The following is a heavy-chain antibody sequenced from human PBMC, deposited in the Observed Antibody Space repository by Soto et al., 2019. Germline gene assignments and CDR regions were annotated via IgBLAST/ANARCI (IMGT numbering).Heavy chain of an antibody. CDR2: ISSTADGT. J-gene: IGHJ6*02. CDR3: AKEGRIAAGYYYYGMDV. V-gene: IGHV3-23*01. D-gene: IGHD6-13*01. CDR1: GFTFGNYA. Sequence: GGSLRLSCAASGFTFGNYAMGWVRQAPGKGLEWVSTISSTADGTDYADSVKGRFTISRDNSKNTLYLQMNSLRAEDTAVYYCAKEGRIAAGYYYYGMDVWGQGTTVTVSS.